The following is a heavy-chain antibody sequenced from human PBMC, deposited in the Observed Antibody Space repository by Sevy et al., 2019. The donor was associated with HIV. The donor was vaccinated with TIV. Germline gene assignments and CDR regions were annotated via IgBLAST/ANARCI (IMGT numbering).Heavy chain of an antibody. CDR3: ARNGGYADYGMDV. CDR2: MNSITSTV. CDR1: GFTFRSYS. V-gene: IGHV3-48*01. J-gene: IGHJ6*02. Sequence: GGSLRLSCVGSGFTFRSYSMNWVRQAPGKGLEWLSYMNSITSTVYYADSVKGRFTISSDNAKNSVSLQMHSLRAEDTAVYYCARNGGYADYGMDVWGQGTTVTVSS. D-gene: IGHD2-2*01.